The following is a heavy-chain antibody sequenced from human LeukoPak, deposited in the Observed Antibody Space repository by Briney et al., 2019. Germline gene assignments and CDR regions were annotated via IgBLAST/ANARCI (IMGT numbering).Heavy chain of an antibody. Sequence: SETLSLTCTVSGGSISSSYWSWIRQPPGKGLEWIGYIYYSGSTNYNPSLKSRVTISVDTSENQFSLKLNSVTAADTAVYYCARQGPLTTAVTTRTNPFDYWGQGTLVTVSS. CDR1: GGSISSSY. J-gene: IGHJ4*02. CDR3: ARQGPLTTAVTTRTNPFDY. CDR2: IYYSGST. D-gene: IGHD4-11*01. V-gene: IGHV4-59*08.